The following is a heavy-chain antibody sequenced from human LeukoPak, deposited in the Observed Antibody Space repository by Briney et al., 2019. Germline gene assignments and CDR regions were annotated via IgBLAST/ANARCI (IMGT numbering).Heavy chain of an antibody. J-gene: IGHJ4*02. CDR3: AREAAAVDFDY. CDR1: GFTFSDYY. V-gene: IGHV3-11*01. D-gene: IGHD6-13*01. Sequence: GGSLSLSCAASGFTFSDYYMSWIRQAPGKGLEWVSYISSSGSTIYYADSVKGRFTISRDNAKNSLYLQMNSLRAEDTAVYYCAREAAAVDFDYWGQGTLVTVSS. CDR2: ISSSGSTI.